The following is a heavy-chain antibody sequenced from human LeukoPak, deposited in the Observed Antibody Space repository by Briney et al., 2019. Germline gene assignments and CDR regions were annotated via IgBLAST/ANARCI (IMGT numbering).Heavy chain of an antibody. CDR1: GFTFSSYS. CDR3: ARSAMTIFGVVLYYFDY. Sequence: GGSLRLSCAASGFTFSSYSMNWVRQAPGKGLEWVSYISSSSSTIYYADSVKGRFTISRGNAKNSLYLQMNSLRAEDTAVYYCARSAMTIFGVVLYYFDYWGQGTLVTVSS. J-gene: IGHJ4*02. V-gene: IGHV3-48*01. CDR2: ISSSSSTI. D-gene: IGHD3-3*01.